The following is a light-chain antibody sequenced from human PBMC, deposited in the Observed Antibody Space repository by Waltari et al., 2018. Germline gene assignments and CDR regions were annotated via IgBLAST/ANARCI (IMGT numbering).Light chain of an antibody. CDR2: AAS. CDR3: QQLNSYPLYT. J-gene: IGKJ2*01. CDR1: QGISSY. Sequence: DIQLTQSSSFLSASVGDRVTITCRASQGISSYLAWYQQKPGKAPKLLIYAASTLQSGVPSRFSGSGSGTEFTLTISSLQPEDFATYYCQQLNSYPLYTFGQGTKLEIK. V-gene: IGKV1-9*01.